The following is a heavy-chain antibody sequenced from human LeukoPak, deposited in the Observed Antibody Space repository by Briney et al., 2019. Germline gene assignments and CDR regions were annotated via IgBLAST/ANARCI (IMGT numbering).Heavy chain of an antibody. CDR1: GYSFVGYG. Sequence: GASVKVSCKASGYSFVGYGITWVRQAPGQGLEWMGWFNPEDGNTNYAQKVQGRVTMTADTSTSTSYMELRSLRSDDTAVYYCAKTADCSGGSCYPWEFDYWGQGTLVTVSS. J-gene: IGHJ4*02. V-gene: IGHV1-18*01. D-gene: IGHD2-15*01. CDR2: FNPEDGNT. CDR3: AKTADCSGGSCYPWEFDY.